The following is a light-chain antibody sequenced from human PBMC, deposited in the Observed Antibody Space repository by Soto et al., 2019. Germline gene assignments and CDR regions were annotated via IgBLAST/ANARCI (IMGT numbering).Light chain of an antibody. Sequence: DIQMTQTPATLSAFAGDRVTVTCRASQSVSSWVAWYQEKPGRGPKLLIYDASSLESGVPSRFSGSGSGTEFTLTITSLQPDDFATYYCQQYNSYPWTFGQGTKVDIK. V-gene: IGKV1-5*01. CDR3: QQYNSYPWT. CDR1: QSVSSW. J-gene: IGKJ1*01. CDR2: DAS.